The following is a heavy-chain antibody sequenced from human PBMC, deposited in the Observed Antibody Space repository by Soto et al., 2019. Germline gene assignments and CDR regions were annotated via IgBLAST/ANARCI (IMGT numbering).Heavy chain of an antibody. D-gene: IGHD3-22*01. Sequence: QVHLVQSGTEVRQPGASVRVSCKASGYTFTDYYLHWVRQAPGQGPEWMGWINPNTGGTDYAQKLRDWVTKTTDTSINTAYMDISRLKSHDTAVYYCAKGGPYDSPHHADSWGQGTLVTVSS. CDR1: GYTFTDYY. V-gene: IGHV1-2*04. CDR3: AKGGPYDSPHHADS. CDR2: INPNTGGT. J-gene: IGHJ4*02.